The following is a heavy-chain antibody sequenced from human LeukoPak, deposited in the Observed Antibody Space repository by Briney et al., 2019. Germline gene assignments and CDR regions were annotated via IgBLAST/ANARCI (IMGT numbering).Heavy chain of an antibody. J-gene: IGHJ3*02. Sequence: PGGSLRLSCAASGFTFDDYAMHWVRQAPGKGLEWVSGISWNSGSIGYADSVKGRFTISRDNAKNFLYLQMNSLRAEDTALYYCAKDIYSGSYYGPDAFDIWGQGTMVTVSS. CDR3: AKDIYSGSYYGPDAFDI. V-gene: IGHV3-9*01. CDR1: GFTFDDYA. CDR2: ISWNSGSI. D-gene: IGHD1-26*01.